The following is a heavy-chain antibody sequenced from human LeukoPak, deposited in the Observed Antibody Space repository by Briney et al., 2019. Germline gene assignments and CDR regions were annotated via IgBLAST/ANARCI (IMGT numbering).Heavy chain of an antibody. CDR3: AVGVVAHDAFDI. CDR1: GFTFSSYG. V-gene: IGHV3-33*01. D-gene: IGHD2-15*01. CDR2: IWYDGSNK. Sequence: GRSLRLSCAASGFTFSSYGMHWVRQAPGKGLEWVAVIWYDGSNKYYADSVKGRFTISRDNSKNTLYLQMNSLRAEDTAVYYCAVGVVAHDAFDIWGQGTMVTVSS. J-gene: IGHJ3*02.